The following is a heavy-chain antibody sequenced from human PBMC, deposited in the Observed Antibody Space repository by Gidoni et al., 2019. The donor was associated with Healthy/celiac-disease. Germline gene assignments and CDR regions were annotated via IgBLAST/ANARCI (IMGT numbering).Heavy chain of an antibody. D-gene: IGHD3-22*01. J-gene: IGHJ2*01. V-gene: IGHV4-59*01. CDR2: LYYSGST. Sequence: QVQLQESGPGLVKPSETLSLTCTVSGGSISSYYWSWIRQPPGKGLEWIGYLYYSGSTNYNPSLKSRVTISVDTSKSQFSLKLSSVTAADTAVYFCARGGYYYDSSGYYSPNWYFDLWGRGTLVTVSS. CDR3: ARGGYYYDSSGYYSPNWYFDL. CDR1: GGSISSYY.